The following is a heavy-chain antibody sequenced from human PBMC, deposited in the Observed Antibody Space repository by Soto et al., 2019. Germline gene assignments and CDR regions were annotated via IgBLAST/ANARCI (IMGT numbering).Heavy chain of an antibody. CDR1: GFTFSSYW. V-gene: IGHV3-7*01. Sequence: QPGGSLRLSCAASGFTFSSYWMSWVRQAPGKGLEWVANIKQDGSEKYYVDSVKGRFTISRDNAKNSLYLQMNSLRAEDTAVYYCARDLEQLGLNWFDPWGQGTLVTVSS. CDR2: IKQDGSEK. J-gene: IGHJ5*02. CDR3: ARDLEQLGLNWFDP. D-gene: IGHD6-6*01.